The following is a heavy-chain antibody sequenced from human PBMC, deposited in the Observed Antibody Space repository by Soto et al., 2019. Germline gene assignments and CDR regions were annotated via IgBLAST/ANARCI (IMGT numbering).Heavy chain of an antibody. CDR2: IRNKANSYAT. CDR3: TSHAPEDMIRK. D-gene: IGHD2-15*01. J-gene: IGHJ4*02. V-gene: IGHV3-73*02. Sequence: EVQLVESGGGLVQPGGSLKLSCVASGFTFSGSSMHWVRQASGKGLEWVGRIRNKANSYATAYAASVKGSFTISRDDSKNTAYLHMNSLKTEDTAVYYCTSHAPEDMIRKWGQGTLVTVAS. CDR1: GFTFSGSS.